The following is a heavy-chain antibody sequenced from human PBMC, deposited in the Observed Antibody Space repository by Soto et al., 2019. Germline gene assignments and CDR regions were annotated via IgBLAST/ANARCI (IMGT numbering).Heavy chain of an antibody. Sequence: QVQLQESGPGLVKPSETLSLTCTVSGGPISSYYWSWIRQPPGKGLEWIGYIYYSGSTNYNPSLKSRVTISVDTSKNQFSLKLSSVTAADTAVYYCAREIGQLWFDFWGQGTLVTVSS. CDR1: GGPISSYY. CDR2: IYYSGST. J-gene: IGHJ4*02. CDR3: AREIGQLWFDF. V-gene: IGHV4-59*01. D-gene: IGHD5-18*01.